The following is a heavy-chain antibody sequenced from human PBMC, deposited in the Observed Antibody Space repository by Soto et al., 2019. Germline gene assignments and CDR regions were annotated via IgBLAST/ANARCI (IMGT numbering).Heavy chain of an antibody. CDR3: AREGPEWLRVEDIYYYYYYMDV. CDR1: GFTFSSYW. D-gene: IGHD5-12*01. Sequence: EVQLVESGGGLVQPGGSLRLSCAASGFTFSSYWMSWVRQAPGKGLEWVANIKQDGSEKYYVDSVKGRFTITRHNAKNSLYPQMNSLRAEDTAVYYCAREGPEWLRVEDIYYYYYYMDVCGKGTTVTVSS. J-gene: IGHJ6*03. V-gene: IGHV3-7*01. CDR2: IKQDGSEK.